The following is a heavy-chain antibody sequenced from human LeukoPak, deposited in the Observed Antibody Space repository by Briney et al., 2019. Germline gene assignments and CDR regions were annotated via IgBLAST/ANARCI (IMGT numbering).Heavy chain of an antibody. CDR2: ISGSGGST. CDR1: GFTFSSYA. V-gene: IGHV3-23*01. Sequence: PGGSLRLSCAASGFTFSSYAMSWVRQAPGKGLEWVSAISGSGGSTYYADSVKGRFTISRDNSKNTLYLQMNSPRAEDTAVYYCAKVPGKGYCSSTSCRNDYWGQGTLVTVSS. CDR3: AKVPGKGYCSSTSCRNDY. D-gene: IGHD2-2*01. J-gene: IGHJ4*02.